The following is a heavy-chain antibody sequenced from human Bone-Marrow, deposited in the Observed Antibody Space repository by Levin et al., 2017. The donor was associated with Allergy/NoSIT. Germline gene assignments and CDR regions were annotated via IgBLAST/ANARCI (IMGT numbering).Heavy chain of an antibody. J-gene: IGHJ6*02. CDR3: ARERGGAEGMDV. CDR2: IYYSGSS. V-gene: IGHV4-31*03. CDR1: GVSMKSGGYY. D-gene: IGHD3-10*01. Sequence: SETLSLTCTVSGVSMKSGGYYWSWIRQHPGKGLEWIGYIYYSGSSFYNPSLQSRVTISVDTSKNQFSLRLSSVTAADTAVYYCARERGGAEGMDVWGQGTTVTVSS.